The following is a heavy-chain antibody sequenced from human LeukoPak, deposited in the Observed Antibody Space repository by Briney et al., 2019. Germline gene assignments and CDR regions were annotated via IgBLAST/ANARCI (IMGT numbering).Heavy chain of an antibody. Sequence: SETLSLTCAVYGGSFSGYYWNWVRQPPEKGLEWVGEINQSGSSNYNPSLKSRVTMSVDTSKNQFSLKLSSVTAADTAVYYCARGSYGDYGFKHWYFDLWGRGTLVTVSS. CDR2: INQSGSS. V-gene: IGHV4-34*01. D-gene: IGHD4-17*01. CDR1: GGSFSGYY. J-gene: IGHJ2*01. CDR3: ARGSYGDYGFKHWYFDL.